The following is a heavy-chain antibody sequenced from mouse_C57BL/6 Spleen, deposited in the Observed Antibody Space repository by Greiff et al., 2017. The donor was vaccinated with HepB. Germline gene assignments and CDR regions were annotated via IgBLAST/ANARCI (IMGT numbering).Heavy chain of an antibody. Sequence: VQLQQPGAELVMPGASVKLSCKASGYTFTSYWMHWVKQRPGQGLAWIGEIDPSDSYTNYNQKFKGKSTLTVDKSSSTAYMQLSSLTSEDSAVYYCARKAYYSNYVAWFAYWGQGTLVTVSA. CDR3: ARKAYYSNYVAWFAY. V-gene: IGHV1-69*01. CDR2: IDPSDSYT. CDR1: GYTFTSYW. D-gene: IGHD2-5*01. J-gene: IGHJ3*01.